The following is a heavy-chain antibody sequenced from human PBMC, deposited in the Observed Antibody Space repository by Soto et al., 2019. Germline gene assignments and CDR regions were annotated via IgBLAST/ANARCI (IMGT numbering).Heavy chain of an antibody. CDR1: GGTFSSYT. J-gene: IGHJ2*01. CDR2: IIPILGIA. D-gene: IGHD7-27*01. Sequence: QVQLVQSGAEVKKPGSSVKVSCKASGGTFSSYTISWVRQAPGQGLEWMGRIIPILGIANYAQKFQGRVTITADKSTSTAYMELSSLRSEDTAVYSCARGFLTNWYFDLWGRGTLVTVSS. V-gene: IGHV1-69*02. CDR3: ARGFLTNWYFDL.